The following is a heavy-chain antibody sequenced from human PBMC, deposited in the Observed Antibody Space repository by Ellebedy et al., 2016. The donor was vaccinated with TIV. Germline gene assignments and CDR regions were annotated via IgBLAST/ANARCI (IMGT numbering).Heavy chain of an antibody. Sequence: PGGSLRLSCAASGFTFTSYAMNWVRQAPGKGLEWVSAISGSGGSTYYADSVKGRFTISRDNSKNTLYLLMNSLSAEDTAVYYCAKDRDSYDSALFDYWGQGTLVTVSS. CDR1: GFTFTSYA. CDR3: AKDRDSYDSALFDY. V-gene: IGHV3-23*01. J-gene: IGHJ4*02. CDR2: ISGSGGST. D-gene: IGHD3-22*01.